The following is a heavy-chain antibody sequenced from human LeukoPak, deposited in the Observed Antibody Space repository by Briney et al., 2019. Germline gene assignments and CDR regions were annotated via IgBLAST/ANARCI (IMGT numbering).Heavy chain of an antibody. J-gene: IGHJ4*02. V-gene: IGHV6-1*01. CDR2: TCYRSKWYN. CDR3: ARGRFATVMGGLFDY. Sequence: SQTLSLTCAISGDSVSSDRGAWNWIRQSPSRGLEWLGRTCYRSKWYNDYALFVKGRITINAETSKNQFSLQLDSVSPEDTAVYYCARGRFATVMGGLFDYWGRGSLVTVSS. CDR1: GDSVSSDRGA. D-gene: IGHD5-18*01.